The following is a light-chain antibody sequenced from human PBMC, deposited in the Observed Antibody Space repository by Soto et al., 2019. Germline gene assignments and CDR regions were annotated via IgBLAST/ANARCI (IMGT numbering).Light chain of an antibody. V-gene: IGLV2-8*01. CDR2: EVS. Sequence: QSVLTQPPSASGSPGQSVTISCTGTSIDVGGYNSVSWYQQHPGKVPKLMIYEVSKRLSGVPDRFSGSKSGHTASLTVSGLQAEDEADYYCSTYAGSNSLIIGGGTQLTVL. CDR1: SIDVGGYNS. CDR3: STYAGSNSLI. J-gene: IGLJ2*01.